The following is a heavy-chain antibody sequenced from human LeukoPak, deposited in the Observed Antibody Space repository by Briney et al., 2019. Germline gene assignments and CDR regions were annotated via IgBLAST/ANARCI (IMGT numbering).Heavy chain of an antibody. CDR3: ARASYSSGWYGGPFQH. CDR1: SGSFSGYY. D-gene: IGHD6-19*01. J-gene: IGHJ1*01. CDR2: INHSGST. Sequence: SETLSLTCAVYSGSFSGYYWSWIRQPPGKGLEWIGEINHSGSTNYNPSLKSRVTISVDTSKNQFSLKLSSVTAADTAVYYCARASYSSGWYGGPFQHWGQGTLVTVSS. V-gene: IGHV4-34*01.